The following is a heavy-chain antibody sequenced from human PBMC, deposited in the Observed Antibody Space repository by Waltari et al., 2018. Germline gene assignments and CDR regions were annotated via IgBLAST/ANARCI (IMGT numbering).Heavy chain of an antibody. V-gene: IGHV5-51*01. CDR2: SYPGDSDT. Sequence: EVQLVQSGAEVKKPGESLKISCKGSGYSFTSYWIGWVRQMPGKGLEWMGISYPGDSDTRYSPSVQGKGTSSADKSISTAYLQWSSLKAADTAMYYCARGRWELRYYFDYWGQGTLVTVSS. D-gene: IGHD1-26*01. J-gene: IGHJ4*02. CDR3: ARGRWELRYYFDY. CDR1: GYSFTSYW.